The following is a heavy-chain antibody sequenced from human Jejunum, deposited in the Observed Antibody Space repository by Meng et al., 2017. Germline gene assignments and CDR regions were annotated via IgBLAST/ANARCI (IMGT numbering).Heavy chain of an antibody. CDR1: GDSISSNNR. CDR3: ARDWGCRDGYCFSGLLEF. V-gene: IGHV4-4*02. CDR2: INHGGDT. D-gene: IGHD2-15*01. Sequence: QVQLQESGPGLVRPSGTLTLTCSVSGDSISSNNRWTWVRQPPGRGLEWIGEINHGGDTNYNPSLTSPVTISADKSKNQFTLRLNSVTAADTAIYYCARDWGCRDGYCFSGLLEFWGQGILVTVSS. J-gene: IGHJ4*02.